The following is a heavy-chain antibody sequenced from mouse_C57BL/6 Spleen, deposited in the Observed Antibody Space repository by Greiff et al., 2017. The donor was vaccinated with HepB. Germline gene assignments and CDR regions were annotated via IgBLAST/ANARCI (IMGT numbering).Heavy chain of an antibody. CDR2: IYPGDGDT. D-gene: IGHD1-1*01. CDR1: GYAFSSSW. J-gene: IGHJ1*03. CDR3: AREGHYYGSLSYWYFDV. Sequence: QVQLQQSGPELVKPGASVKISCKASGYAFSSSWMNWVKQRPGKGLEWIGRIYPGDGDTNYNGKFKGKATLTADNSSSTAYMQLSSLTSEDSAVYFCAREGHYYGSLSYWYFDVWGTGTTVTVSS. V-gene: IGHV1-82*01.